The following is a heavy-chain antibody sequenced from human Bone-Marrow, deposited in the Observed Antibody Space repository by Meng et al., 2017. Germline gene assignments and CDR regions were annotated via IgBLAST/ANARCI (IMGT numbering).Heavy chain of an antibody. Sequence: VQSGGEVKKPRSWVKGSCKASRGTFSSYAISWVRQAPGQGLEWMGGIIPIFGTANYAQKFQGRVTITTDESTSTAYMELSSLRSEDTAVYYCAGKTYSSGWGEYFQHWGQGTLVTASS. CDR3: AGKTYSSGWGEYFQH. CDR1: RGTFSSYA. V-gene: IGHV1-69*05. CDR2: IIPIFGTA. D-gene: IGHD6-19*01. J-gene: IGHJ1*01.